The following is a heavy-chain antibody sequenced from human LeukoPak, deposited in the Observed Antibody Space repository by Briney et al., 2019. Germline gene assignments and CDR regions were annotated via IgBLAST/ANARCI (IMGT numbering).Heavy chain of an antibody. CDR3: ARVVTLWVEWSLYYMDV. CDR1: GFHFSSYS. Sequence: GGSLRLSCAASGFHFSSYSMNWVRQAPGKGLEWVSSISSSSSYIYYAHSVKGRLTISRDNAKNSLYLQMNSLRAEDTAVYYCARVVTLWVEWSLYYMDVWGKGTTVTVSS. D-gene: IGHD3-3*01. CDR2: ISSSSSYI. J-gene: IGHJ6*03. V-gene: IGHV3-21*01.